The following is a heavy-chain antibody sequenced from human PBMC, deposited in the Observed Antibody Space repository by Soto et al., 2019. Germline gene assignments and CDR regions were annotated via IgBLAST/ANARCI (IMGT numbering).Heavy chain of an antibody. CDR3: ARTDRYSIPPPYCMAV. CDR2: IYPGDSDT. D-gene: IGHD6-13*01. J-gene: IGHJ6*01. V-gene: IGHV5-51*01. Sequence: GWVRQRTGKGLEWMGIIYPGDSDTRYSPSFQGQVTISADKSISTAYLQWSSLKASDTAMYYRARTDRYSIPPPYCMAVLGQGTTVTVS.